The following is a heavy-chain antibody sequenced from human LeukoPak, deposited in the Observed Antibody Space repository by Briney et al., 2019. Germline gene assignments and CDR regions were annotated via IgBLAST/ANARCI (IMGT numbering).Heavy chain of an antibody. D-gene: IGHD3-9*01. CDR3: ARGRIILTGYTSTIDAFDI. V-gene: IGHV1-8*03. Sequence: ASVKVSCKAPGYTFTSYDINWVRQATGQGLEWMGWMNPNSGNTGYAQKFQGRVTITRNTSVSTAYMELSSLRSEDTAVYYCARGRIILTGYTSTIDAFDIWGQGTMVTVSS. CDR1: GYTFTSYD. J-gene: IGHJ3*02. CDR2: MNPNSGNT.